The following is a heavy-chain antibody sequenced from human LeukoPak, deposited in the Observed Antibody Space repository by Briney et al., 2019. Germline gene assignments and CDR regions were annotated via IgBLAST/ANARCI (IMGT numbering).Heavy chain of an antibody. V-gene: IGHV1-69-2*01. Sequence: ASVKISCKVSGYTFTDYYMHWVQQAPGKGLEWMGLVDPEDGETIYAEKFQGRVTITADTSTDTAYMELSSLRSEDTAVYYCATDTIFGVVTDGYWGQGTLATVSS. D-gene: IGHD3-3*01. CDR3: ATDTIFGVVTDGY. CDR1: GYTFTDYY. CDR2: VDPEDGET. J-gene: IGHJ4*02.